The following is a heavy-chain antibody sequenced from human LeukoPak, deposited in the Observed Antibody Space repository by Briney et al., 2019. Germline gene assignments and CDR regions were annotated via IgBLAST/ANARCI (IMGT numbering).Heavy chain of an antibody. CDR2: INPNTGGT. Sequence: GGSVKVSCKASGYTFTGYYMHWVRQAPGQGLEWMGCINPNTGGTNYAQKFQGRGTMTRDTSISTAYMELSRLRSDDTAVYYCAAPDGYYYYGMDVWGQGTTVTVS. CDR3: AAPDGYYYYGMDV. J-gene: IGHJ6*02. CDR1: GYTFTGYY. V-gene: IGHV1-2*02.